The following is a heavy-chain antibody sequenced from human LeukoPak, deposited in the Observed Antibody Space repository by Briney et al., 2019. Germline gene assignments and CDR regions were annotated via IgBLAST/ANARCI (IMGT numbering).Heavy chain of an antibody. CDR2: INHSGST. CDR1: GGSFSGYY. V-gene: IGHV4-34*01. Sequence: SETLSLTCAVYGGSFSGYYWSWIRQPPGKGLEWTGEINHSGSTNYNPSLKSRVTISVDTSKNQFSLKLSSVIAADTAVYYCARGEWLRSWFAYWGQGTLVTVSS. D-gene: IGHD5-12*01. CDR3: ARGEWLRSWFAY. J-gene: IGHJ4*02.